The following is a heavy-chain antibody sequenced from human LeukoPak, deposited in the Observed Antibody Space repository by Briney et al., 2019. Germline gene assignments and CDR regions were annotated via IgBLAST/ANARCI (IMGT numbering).Heavy chain of an antibody. J-gene: IGHJ4*02. D-gene: IGHD1-14*01. CDR3: ARGYKSDFDY. Sequence: PGRSLRLSCAASGFTFSSYGMNWVRQAPGKGLEWVANIKQDGSEKYYVDSVKGRFTISRDNAKNSLYLQMNSLRAEDTAVYYCARGYKSDFDYWGQGTLVTVSS. CDR2: IKQDGSEK. CDR1: GFTFSSYG. V-gene: IGHV3-7*02.